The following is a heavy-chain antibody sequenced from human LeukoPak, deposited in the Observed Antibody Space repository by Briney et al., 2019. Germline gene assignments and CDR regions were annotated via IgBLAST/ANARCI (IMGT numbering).Heavy chain of an antibody. D-gene: IGHD6-19*01. Sequence: GESLTLPCAPSGLTLSSYWMHWLRQATGKGLVWVSRINSDGSSTSHAASVKGRFTISKDNAKNTLYLQMISLRAEDTAVYYCASWEVSDSGWYWDYYYYYGMDVWGQGATVTVSS. CDR3: ASWEVSDSGWYWDYYYYYGMDV. V-gene: IGHV3-74*01. J-gene: IGHJ6*02. CDR1: GLTLSSYW. CDR2: INSDGSST.